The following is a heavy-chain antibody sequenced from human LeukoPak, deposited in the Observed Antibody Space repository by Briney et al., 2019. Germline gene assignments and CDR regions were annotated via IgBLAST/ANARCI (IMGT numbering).Heavy chain of an antibody. J-gene: IGHJ4*02. CDR1: GGSISSYY. CDR3: ARDYDSSGYCFSGADY. V-gene: IGHV4-4*07. CDR2: IYTSGST. Sequence: SETLSLTCTVSGGSISSYYWSWIRQPAGKGLEWIGRIYTSGSTNYNPSLKSRVTMSVDTSKNQFSLKLSSVTAADTAVYYCARDYDSSGYCFSGADYWGQGTLVTVSS. D-gene: IGHD3-22*01.